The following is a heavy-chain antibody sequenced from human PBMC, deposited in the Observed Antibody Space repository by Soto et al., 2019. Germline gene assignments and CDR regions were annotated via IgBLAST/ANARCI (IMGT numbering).Heavy chain of an antibody. CDR2: INPNSGGT. J-gene: IGHJ6*02. Sequence: ASVKVSCKASGYTFTGYYMHWVRQAPGQGLEWMGWINPNSGGTNYAQKFQGWVTMTRDTSISTAYMELSRLRSDDTAVYYCARDRATMVRGRGYYYYYGMDVWGQGTTVTVSS. CDR3: ARDRATMVRGRGYYYYYGMDV. CDR1: GYTFTGYY. D-gene: IGHD3-10*01. V-gene: IGHV1-2*04.